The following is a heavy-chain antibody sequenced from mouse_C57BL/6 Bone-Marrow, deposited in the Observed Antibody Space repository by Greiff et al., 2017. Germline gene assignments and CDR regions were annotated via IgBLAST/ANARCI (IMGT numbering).Heavy chain of an antibody. V-gene: IGHV1-64*01. D-gene: IGHD2-4*01. CDR2: MHPNGGSP. CDR3: ARSYDYDDYTMDY. J-gene: IGHJ4*01. CDR1: GYTFTNYW. Sequence: VQLQQPGAELVKPGASVKLSCKASGYTFTNYWMHWVKQRPGQGLEWIGMMHPNGGSPDYNEKFKSEATLRVDKSSRTAYMERSSLTAEDSAVYYCARSYDYDDYTMDYWGQGTSVTVSS.